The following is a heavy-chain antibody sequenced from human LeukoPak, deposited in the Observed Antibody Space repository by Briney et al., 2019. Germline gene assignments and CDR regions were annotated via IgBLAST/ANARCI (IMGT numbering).Heavy chain of an antibody. J-gene: IGHJ6*02. CDR1: GYTFTGYY. CDR2: INPNSGGT. CDR3: AREGRYFDWLPYYYYYGMDV. Sequence: ASVKVSCKASGYTFTGYYMHWVRQAPGQGLEWMGWINPNSGGTNYAQKFQGWVTMTRDTSISTAYMELSRLRSDDTAVYYCAREGRYFDWLPYYYYYGMDVRGQGTTVTVSS. D-gene: IGHD3-9*01. V-gene: IGHV1-2*04.